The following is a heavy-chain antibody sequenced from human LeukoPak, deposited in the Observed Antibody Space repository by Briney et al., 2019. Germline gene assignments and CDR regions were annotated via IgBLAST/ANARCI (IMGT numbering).Heavy chain of an antibody. CDR2: IIPILGIA. V-gene: IGHV1-69*04. D-gene: IGHD1-1*01. CDR3: TTDPRDLGRNIRGTITGTTDY. Sequence: GASVKVSCKASGGTFSSYTISWVRQAPGQGLEWMGRIIPILGIANYAQKFQGRVTITADKSTSTAYMELSSLRSEDTAVYYCTTDPRDLGRNIRGTITGTTDYWGQGTLVTVSS. CDR1: GGTFSSYT. J-gene: IGHJ4*02.